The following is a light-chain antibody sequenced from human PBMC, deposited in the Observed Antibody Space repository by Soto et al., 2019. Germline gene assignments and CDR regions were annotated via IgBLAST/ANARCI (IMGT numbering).Light chain of an antibody. Sequence: EVVLTQSPATLSLSPGERATLSCRASQSVSRHLAWYQQKPGPAPRLLILDASDRATGIPARFSGSGSGTNFTLTISSLEPEDFAVYYCQQRSNWPPVTFGGGTKVEIK. CDR1: QSVSRH. J-gene: IGKJ4*01. CDR3: QQRSNWPPVT. V-gene: IGKV3-11*01. CDR2: DAS.